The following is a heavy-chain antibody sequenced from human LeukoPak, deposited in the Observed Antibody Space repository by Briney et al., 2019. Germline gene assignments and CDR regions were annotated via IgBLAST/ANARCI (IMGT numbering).Heavy chain of an antibody. CDR3: ARGCSSTSCRSPLVRVRRYNWFDP. Sequence: PSETLSLTCTVSGGSISSYYWSWIRQPPGKGLEWIGYIYYSGSTNYNPSLKSRVTISVDTSKNQFSLKLSSVTAADTAVYYCARGCSSTSCRSPLVRVRRYNWFDPWGQGTLVTVSS. D-gene: IGHD2-2*01. J-gene: IGHJ5*02. V-gene: IGHV4-59*08. CDR1: GGSISSYY. CDR2: IYYSGST.